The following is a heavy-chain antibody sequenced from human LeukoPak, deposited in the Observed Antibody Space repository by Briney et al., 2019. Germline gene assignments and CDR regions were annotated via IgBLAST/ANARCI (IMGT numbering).Heavy chain of an antibody. CDR2: ISSSSSYT. CDR1: GFIFSNYA. Sequence: GGSLRLSCAASGFIFSNYAMYWVRQAPGKGLEWVSYISSSSSYTNYADSVKGRFTISRDNAKNSLYLQMNSLRAEDTAVYYCASYSTVTLFQHWGQGTLVTVSS. D-gene: IGHD4-17*01. J-gene: IGHJ1*01. V-gene: IGHV3-21*05. CDR3: ASYSTVTLFQH.